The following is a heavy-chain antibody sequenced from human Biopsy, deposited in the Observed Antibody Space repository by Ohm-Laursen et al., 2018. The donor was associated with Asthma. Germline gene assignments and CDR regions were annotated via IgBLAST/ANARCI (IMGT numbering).Heavy chain of an antibody. J-gene: IGHJ4*02. CDR1: GFAVSRDY. D-gene: IGHD3-3*01. V-gene: IGHV3-7*01. CDR3: ARDVMEWYLPAFDF. CDR2: IKHDGSEK. Sequence: SLRLSCAASGFAVSRDYMFWVRQAPGKGLEWVANIKHDGSEKNHVDSLKGRFTISRDNAKNSLYLQMNSLRAEDTAVYYCARDVMEWYLPAFDFWGQGTLVTVSS.